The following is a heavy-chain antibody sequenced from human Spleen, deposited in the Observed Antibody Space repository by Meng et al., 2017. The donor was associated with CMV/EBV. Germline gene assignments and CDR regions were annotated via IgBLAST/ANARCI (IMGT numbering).Heavy chain of an antibody. D-gene: IGHD6-19*01. J-gene: IGHJ4*02. Sequence: GESLKISCAASGFTFSSYWMHWVRQAPGKGLVWVSRINSDGSSTSYADSVKGRFTISRDNAKNTLYLQMNSLRAGDTAVYYFGKDERGQWLENEYFDFWGQGTLVTVSS. V-gene: IGHV3-74*01. CDR3: GKDERGQWLENEYFDF. CDR2: INSDGSST. CDR1: GFTFSSYW.